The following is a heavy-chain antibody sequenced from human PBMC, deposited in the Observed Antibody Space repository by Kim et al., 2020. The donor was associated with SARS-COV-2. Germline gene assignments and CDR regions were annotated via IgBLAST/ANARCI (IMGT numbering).Heavy chain of an antibody. CDR3: ARDRETPYYYYGMDV. J-gene: IGHJ6*02. V-gene: IGHV4-30-4*01. Sequence: SETLSLTCTVSGGSISSGDYYWSWIRQPPGKGLEWIGYIYYSGSTYYNPSLKSRVTISVDTSKNQFSLKLSSVTAADTAVYYCARDRETPYYYYGMDVWGQGTTVTVSS. CDR2: IYYSGST. D-gene: IGHD1-26*01. CDR1: GGSISSGDYY.